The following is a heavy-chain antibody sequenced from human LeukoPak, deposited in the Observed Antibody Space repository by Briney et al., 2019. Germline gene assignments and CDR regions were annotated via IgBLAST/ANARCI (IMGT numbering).Heavy chain of an antibody. V-gene: IGHV4-34*01. D-gene: IGHD6-19*01. CDR2: INHSGST. J-gene: IGHJ4*02. CDR3: ARASYSSGCNY. CDR1: GGSFSGYY. Sequence: SETLSLTCAVYGGSFSGYYWSRIRQPPGKGLEWIGEINHSGSTNYNPSLKSRVTISVDTSKNQFSLKLSSVTAADTAVYYCARASYSSGCNYWGQGTLVTVSS.